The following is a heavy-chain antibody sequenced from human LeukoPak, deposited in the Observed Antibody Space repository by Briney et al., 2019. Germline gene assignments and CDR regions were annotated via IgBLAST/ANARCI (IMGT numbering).Heavy chain of an antibody. D-gene: IGHD3-3*01. V-gene: IGHV7-4-1*02. J-gene: IGHJ5*02. CDR2: INTNTGNP. Sequence: GASVKVSCKASGYTFTGYYMHWVRQAPGQGLEWMGWINTNTGNPTYAQGFTGRFVFSLDTSVSTAYLQISSLKAEDTAVYYCARDYDFWSGYYGMNWFDPWGQGTLVTVSS. CDR1: GYTFTGYY. CDR3: ARDYDFWSGYYGMNWFDP.